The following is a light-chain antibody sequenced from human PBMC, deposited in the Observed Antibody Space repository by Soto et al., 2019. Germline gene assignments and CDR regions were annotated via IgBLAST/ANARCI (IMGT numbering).Light chain of an antibody. CDR2: EVS. CDR3: RSHTSSSTRLL. Sequence: QSALTQPASVSGSPGQSITISCTGTNSDVGGYNFVSWYQQHPGKAPKLLIYEVSYRPSGVSTRFSGSKSGNTAYLTISGLQAEDEADYHCRSHTSSSTRLLFGGGTKVTVL. V-gene: IGLV2-14*01. CDR1: NSDVGGYNF. J-gene: IGLJ2*01.